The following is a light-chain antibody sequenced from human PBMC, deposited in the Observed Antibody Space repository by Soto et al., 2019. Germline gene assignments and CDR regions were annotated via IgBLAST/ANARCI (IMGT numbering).Light chain of an antibody. CDR2: GAS. CDR3: HQYNKWPRT. V-gene: IGKV3-15*01. Sequence: EMVMTQSPATLSVSPGQRSTLSCRASQSISYNLAWFQQKPGQPPRLLIYGASSRATGIPARFSGSGSGTEFTLTMSSLQSEDFAVYYCHQYNKWPRTFGQGTTVDIK. J-gene: IGKJ1*01. CDR1: QSISYN.